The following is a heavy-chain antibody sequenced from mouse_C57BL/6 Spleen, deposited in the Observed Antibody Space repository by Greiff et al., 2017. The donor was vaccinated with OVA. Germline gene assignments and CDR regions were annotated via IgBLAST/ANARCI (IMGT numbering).Heavy chain of an antibody. CDR2: IWSDGST. CDR3: ARDLLWDVYAMDY. D-gene: IGHD4-1*01. V-gene: IGHV2-6*03. CDR1: GFSLTSYG. J-gene: IGHJ4*01. Sequence: VKLMESGPGLVAPSQSLSITCTVSGFSLTSYGVPWVRQPPGKGLEWLVVIWSDGSTTYNSALKARLNISQDNSKSQVFLKMNSLQTDDTAMYCCARDLLWDVYAMDYWGQGTSVTVSS.